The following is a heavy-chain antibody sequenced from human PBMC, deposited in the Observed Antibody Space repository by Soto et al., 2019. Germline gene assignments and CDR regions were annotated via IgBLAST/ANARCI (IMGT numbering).Heavy chain of an antibody. Sequence: SETLSLTCTVSGGSISSGDYYWSWIRQPPGKGLEWIGYIYYSGSTYYNPSLKSRVTISVDTSKNQFSLKLSSVTAADTAVYYCARGSVRYFPHPLYCISTSSYFDYWGQGTLVTVSS. CDR2: IYYSGST. V-gene: IGHV4-30-4*01. CDR1: GGSISSGDYY. D-gene: IGHD2-2*01. CDR3: ARGSVRYFPHPLYCISTSSYFDY. J-gene: IGHJ4*02.